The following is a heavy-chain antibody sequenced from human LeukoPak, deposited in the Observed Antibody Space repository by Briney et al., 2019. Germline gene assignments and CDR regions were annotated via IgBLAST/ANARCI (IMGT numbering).Heavy chain of an antibody. D-gene: IGHD1-26*01. Sequence: SETLSLTCTVSGGSISSYYWSWIRQPPGKGLEWIGYIYYSGSTNYNPSLKGRVTISIDTSKKQFSLKLSSVTAADTAVYYCARGYSGNYGRFDYWGQGTLVTVSS. CDR3: ARGYSGNYGRFDY. CDR1: GGSISSYY. J-gene: IGHJ4*02. V-gene: IGHV4-59*01. CDR2: IYYSGST.